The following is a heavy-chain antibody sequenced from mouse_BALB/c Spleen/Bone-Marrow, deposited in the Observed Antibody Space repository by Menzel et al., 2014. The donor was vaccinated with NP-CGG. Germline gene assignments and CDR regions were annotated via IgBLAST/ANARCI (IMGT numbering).Heavy chain of an antibody. CDR2: IYPGAGST. Sequence: VQLHQSGPELVQPGASVKMSCKASGYTFTSCSIHWVMQSPGQGLERIGWIYPGAGSTEYNEKFKGKTTLHADKSSIRAVMLLSSLKSEHSAIYFRGRPDGNCERYLDYWGEGTTLTVSS. CDR1: GYTFTSCS. CDR3: GRPDGNCERYLDY. V-gene: IGHV1S56*01. D-gene: IGHD2-1*01. J-gene: IGHJ2*01.